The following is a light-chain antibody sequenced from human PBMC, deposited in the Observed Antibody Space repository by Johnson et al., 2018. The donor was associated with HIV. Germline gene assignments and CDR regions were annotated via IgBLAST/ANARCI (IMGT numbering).Light chain of an antibody. V-gene: IGLV1-51*02. J-gene: IGLJ1*01. CDR1: SSNIGNNY. CDR2: ENN. Sequence: QSVLTQPPSVSAAPGQKVTISCSGSSSNIGNNYVSWYQQLPGTAPKLLIYENNKRPSGIPDRFSGSQSGTSATLGITGLPTGDEADYYRGTWDSSLSAGGVFGTGTKVTVL. CDR3: GTWDSSLSAGGV.